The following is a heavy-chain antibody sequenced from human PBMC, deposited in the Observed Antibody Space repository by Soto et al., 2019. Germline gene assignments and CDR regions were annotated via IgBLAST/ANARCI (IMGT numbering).Heavy chain of an antibody. J-gene: IGHJ4*02. Sequence: ASVKVSCKSSGYDFTNYGITWVRQAPGQGLDWVGWIRVYNGDTKYAQKFQGRVTLTTDTSTTTAYMELRSLRSDDTAVYYRARGDRSPNYWGQGTLVTVSS. CDR1: GYDFTNYG. CDR2: IRVYNGDT. V-gene: IGHV1-18*01. CDR3: ARGDRSPNY. D-gene: IGHD1-26*01.